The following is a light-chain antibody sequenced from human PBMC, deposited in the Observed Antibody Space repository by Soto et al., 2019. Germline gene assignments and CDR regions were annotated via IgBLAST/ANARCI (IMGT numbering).Light chain of an antibody. CDR3: QQYGSSPIT. CDR2: ATY. Sequence: EIVLTQSPGTLSLSPGETATLSCRASQTVNSDYLAWFQQRPGQAARLIIFATYRRATDIPERFSGSGYGTDFTLTIRRMEPEDVGMYYCQQYGSSPITFGQGTRLEIK. V-gene: IGKV3-20*01. CDR1: QTVNSDY. J-gene: IGKJ5*01.